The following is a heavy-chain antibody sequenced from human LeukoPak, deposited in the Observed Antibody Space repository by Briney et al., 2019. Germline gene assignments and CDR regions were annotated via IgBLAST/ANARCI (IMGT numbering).Heavy chain of an antibody. CDR3: ARGGIVVVVPFDY. V-gene: IGHV4-34*01. Sequence: SETLSLTCAVYGGSFSGYYWSWIRQPPGKGLEWIGEINHSGSTNYNPSIKSRVTISVDTSKNQFSLKLSSVTAADTAVYYCARGGIVVVVPFDYWGQGTLVTVSS. J-gene: IGHJ4*02. CDR1: GGSFSGYY. D-gene: IGHD2-15*01. CDR2: INHSGST.